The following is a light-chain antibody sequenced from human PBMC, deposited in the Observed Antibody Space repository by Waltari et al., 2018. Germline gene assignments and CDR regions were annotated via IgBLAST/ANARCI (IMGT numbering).Light chain of an antibody. CDR1: QSVGSN. V-gene: IGKV3-15*01. J-gene: IGKJ1*01. CDR2: SAS. Sequence: ETVMTQSPATLSVSPGERATLSCRASQSVGSNLAWYQQKPGQAPRLLIYSASTRATGIPPRFSGSGSGTEFTLTISSLLSEDFAVYYCQQYNNWPPWTFGQGTKVEIK. CDR3: QQYNNWPPWT.